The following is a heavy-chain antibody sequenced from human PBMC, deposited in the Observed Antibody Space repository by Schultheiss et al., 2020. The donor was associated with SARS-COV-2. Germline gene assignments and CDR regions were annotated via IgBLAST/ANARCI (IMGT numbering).Heavy chain of an antibody. Sequence: SETLSLTCAVYGGSFSGYYWSWIRQPPGKGLEWIGEINHSGSTNYSPSFKSRVTMSVDTSNNQFSLKLSSVTAADTAVYYCARRLRLGYCSSTSCYNFREFDYWGQGTLVTVSS. CDR1: GGSFSGYY. CDR2: INHSGST. CDR3: ARRLRLGYCSSTSCYNFREFDY. D-gene: IGHD2-2*02. V-gene: IGHV4-34*01. J-gene: IGHJ4*02.